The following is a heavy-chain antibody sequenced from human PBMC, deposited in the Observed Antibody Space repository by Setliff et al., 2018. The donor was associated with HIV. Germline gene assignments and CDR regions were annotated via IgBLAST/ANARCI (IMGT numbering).Heavy chain of an antibody. V-gene: IGHV4-59*01. CDR1: GYSISRAYY. D-gene: IGHD6-19*01. CDR3: AGYTSGWYAPY. CDR2: IYYSGGT. Sequence: SETLSLTCAVSGYSISRAYYWRWIRQPPGKGLEWVGYIYYSGGTTYNPSLKSRVTISVDTSKNQFSLKLTSVTVADTAVYYCAGYTSGWYAPYWGQGTLVTVSS. J-gene: IGHJ4*02.